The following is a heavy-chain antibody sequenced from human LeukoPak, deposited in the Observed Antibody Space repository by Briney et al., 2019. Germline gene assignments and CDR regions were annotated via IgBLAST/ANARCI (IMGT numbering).Heavy chain of an antibody. Sequence: SETLSLTCTVSGGSISNYYWSWIRQPPGKGLEWIGYIYYSGSTKYNPSLKSRVTISVDTSKNQFSLKLNSVTAADTAVYYCARTNYYDSSGYWGVDFXGQGTLVTVSS. CDR3: ARTNYYDSSGYWGVDF. J-gene: IGHJ4*02. CDR1: GGSISNYY. D-gene: IGHD3-22*01. V-gene: IGHV4-59*08. CDR2: IYYSGST.